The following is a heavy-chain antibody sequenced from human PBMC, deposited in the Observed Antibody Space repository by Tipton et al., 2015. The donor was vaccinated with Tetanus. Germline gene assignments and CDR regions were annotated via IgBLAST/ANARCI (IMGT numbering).Heavy chain of an antibody. D-gene: IGHD3-10*01. V-gene: IGHV4-31*03. J-gene: IGHJ4*02. CDR1: GASIKAGGYL. Sequence: TLSLTCTVSGASIKAGGYLWTWVRQHPGKGLEWFGNIYYTAHNSYAPCLDGRVSISVDTSKNYFSLRLTSVTAADTAVYYCARGLPRDPFYFDYWGQEKQFAVSS. CDR3: ARGLPRDPFYFDY. CDR2: IYYTAHN.